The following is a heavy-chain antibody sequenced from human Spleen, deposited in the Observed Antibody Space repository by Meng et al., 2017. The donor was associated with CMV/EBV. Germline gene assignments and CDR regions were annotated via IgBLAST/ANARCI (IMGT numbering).Heavy chain of an antibody. J-gene: IGHJ4*02. D-gene: IGHD3-22*01. V-gene: IGHV2-5*02. Sequence: QTTLKESGPTLVKPTQTLTLTCTFSGFSLSTSGVGVGWIRQPPGKALEWLALIYWDDDKRYSPSLKSRLTITKDTSKNQVVLTMTNMDPVDTATYYCALTYYYDSSGYYYGYWGQGTLVTVSS. CDR3: ALTYYYDSSGYYYGY. CDR2: IYWDDDK. CDR1: GFSLSTSGVG.